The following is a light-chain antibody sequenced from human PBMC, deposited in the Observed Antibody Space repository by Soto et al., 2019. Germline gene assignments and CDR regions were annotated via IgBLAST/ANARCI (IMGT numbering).Light chain of an antibody. CDR1: QSVSDT. CDR3: QQYNDWPRT. Sequence: EIVMTQSPATLSVSPGERDTLSCRASQSVSDTLAWYQHTPGQAPRLLIYGASTRATGIPARFSGSGSGTEFTLTISSLQSEDFAVYYCQQYNDWPRTFGQGTKVDIK. CDR2: GAS. V-gene: IGKV3-15*01. J-gene: IGKJ1*01.